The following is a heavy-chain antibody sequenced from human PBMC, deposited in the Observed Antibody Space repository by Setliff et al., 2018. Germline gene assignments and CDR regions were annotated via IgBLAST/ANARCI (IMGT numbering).Heavy chain of an antibody. J-gene: IGHJ4*02. Sequence: TSETLSLTCTVSGGSISTTDYYWGWIRQPPGKGLEWIGCVYYSGNTYYSPSLKSRVTMFVDTSKNQFSLMLYSVTAADTAIYYCARYDSSGYSENYYFDSWGQGTLVTVSS. CDR3: ARYDSSGYSENYYFDS. V-gene: IGHV4-39*07. D-gene: IGHD3-22*01. CDR2: VYYSGNT. CDR1: GGSISTTDYY.